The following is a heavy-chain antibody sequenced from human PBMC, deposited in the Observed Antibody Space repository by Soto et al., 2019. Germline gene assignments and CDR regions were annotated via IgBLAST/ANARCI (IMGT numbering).Heavy chain of an antibody. J-gene: IGHJ4*02. Sequence: QVQLVESGGGVVQPGRSLRLSCAASGFTFSSYGMHWVRQAPGKGLEWVAVIWYDGSNKYYADSVKGRFTISRDNSKNTLYLQMKSLRAEDTAVYYCARDDKDFWSGELDYWGQGTLVTVSS. CDR1: GFTFSSYG. D-gene: IGHD3-3*01. CDR2: IWYDGSNK. V-gene: IGHV3-33*01. CDR3: ARDDKDFWSGELDY.